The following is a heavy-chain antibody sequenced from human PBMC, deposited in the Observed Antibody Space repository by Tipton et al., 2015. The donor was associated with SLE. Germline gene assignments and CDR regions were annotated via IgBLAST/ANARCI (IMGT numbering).Heavy chain of an antibody. CDR1: GGSISSYY. J-gene: IGHJ4*02. Sequence: GLVKPSETLSLTCTVSGGSISSYYWSWIRQPPGKGLEWIGYIYYSGSTNYNPSLKSRVTISVDTSKNQFSLKLNSVTAADTAVYYCARGDCSSTSCLDYWGQGTLVTVSS. CDR3: ARGDCSSTSCLDY. V-gene: IGHV4-59*01. CDR2: IYYSGST. D-gene: IGHD2-2*01.